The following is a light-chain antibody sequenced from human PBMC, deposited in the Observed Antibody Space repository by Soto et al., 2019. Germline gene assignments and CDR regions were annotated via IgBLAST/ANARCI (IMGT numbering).Light chain of an antibody. Sequence: DVVMTQSPLSLPVTLGQPASISCRSGQSLVYTDGNTYLSWFQRRPGQSPRRLIYKVSNRDSGVPDRFSGSGSVTDFTLKISRVEAEDVAIYYCMQATHWPITFGQGTRLEIK. CDR1: QSLVYTDGNTY. CDR2: KVS. CDR3: MQATHWPIT. V-gene: IGKV2-30*01. J-gene: IGKJ5*01.